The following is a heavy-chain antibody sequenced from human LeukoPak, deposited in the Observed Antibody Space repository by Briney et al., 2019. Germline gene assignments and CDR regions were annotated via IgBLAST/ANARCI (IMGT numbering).Heavy chain of an antibody. CDR2: ITSSSSSL. J-gene: IGHJ4*02. V-gene: IGHV3-21*06. D-gene: IGHD6-13*01. CDR1: GFTFSNYA. CDR3: ARDLAAAAY. Sequence: PGGSLRLSCAASGFTFSNYAMSWVRQAPGKGLEWVSSITSSSSSLYYADSVKGRFTISRDNAKNSLYLQMNSLRAEDTAVYYCARDLAAAAYWGQGTQATVSS.